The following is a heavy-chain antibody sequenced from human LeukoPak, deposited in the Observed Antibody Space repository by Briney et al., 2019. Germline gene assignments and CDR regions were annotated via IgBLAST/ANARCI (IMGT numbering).Heavy chain of an antibody. CDR1: GFTFSSYS. V-gene: IGHV3-21*01. Sequence: PGGSLRLSCVASGFTFSSYSMNWVRQAPGKGLEWVSSISSSSSYIYYADSVKGRFTISRDNAKNSLYLQMNSLRAEDTAVYYCARCFWSSTSCLHNDYWGQGTLVTVSS. D-gene: IGHD2-2*01. J-gene: IGHJ4*02. CDR2: ISSSSSYI. CDR3: ARCFWSSTSCLHNDY.